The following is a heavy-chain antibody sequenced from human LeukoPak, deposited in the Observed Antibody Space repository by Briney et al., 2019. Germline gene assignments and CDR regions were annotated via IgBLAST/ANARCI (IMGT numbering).Heavy chain of an antibody. D-gene: IGHD5-18*01. J-gene: IGHJ4*02. Sequence: GGSLRLSCAASGFTFRSFAMHWVRQAPGKGLEWVAVVSTDGSNQYYADSVKGRFTISRDNSKNTLYLQMDSLRVEDTAVYYCAKPSVDTAMVPLDYWGRGTLVTVSS. CDR3: AKPSVDTAMVPLDY. CDR1: GFTFRSFA. CDR2: VSTDGSNQ. V-gene: IGHV3-30-3*02.